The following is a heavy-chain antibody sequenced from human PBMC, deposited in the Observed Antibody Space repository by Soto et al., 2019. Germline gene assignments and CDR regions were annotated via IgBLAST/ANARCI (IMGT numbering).Heavy chain of an antibody. CDR1: GFTFSTYT. D-gene: IGHD2-2*01. V-gene: IGHV3-9*01. Sequence: GGSLRLSCSASGFTFSTYTMHWVRQAPGKGLEWVSGISWNSGSIGYADSVKGRFTISRDNAKNSLYLQMNSLRAEDTALYYCATAAEGKRGDVWGQGTTVTVSS. J-gene: IGHJ6*02. CDR2: ISWNSGSI. CDR3: ATAAEGKRGDV.